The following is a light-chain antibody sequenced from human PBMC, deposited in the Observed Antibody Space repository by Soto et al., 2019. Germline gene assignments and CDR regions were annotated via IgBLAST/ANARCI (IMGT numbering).Light chain of an antibody. CDR1: STDVGGYNY. CDR2: EVN. CDR3: DSYTSSRAYV. Sequence: QSALAQPSSVSGSPGQSITISCTGTSTDVGGYNYVSWYQHHPGKGPKLIIYEVNNRPSGVSDRFSGSKSGNKASLTISGLQAEDEADYYCDSYTSSRAYVFGIGTKVTVL. V-gene: IGLV2-14*01. J-gene: IGLJ1*01.